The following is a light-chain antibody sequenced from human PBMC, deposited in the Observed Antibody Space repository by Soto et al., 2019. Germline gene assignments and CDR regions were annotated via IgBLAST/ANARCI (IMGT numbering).Light chain of an antibody. CDR1: QSVSSN. J-gene: IGKJ1*01. CDR2: WAS. CDR3: QQYYSTPRT. V-gene: IGKV4-1*01. Sequence: EIVMTQSPATLSVSQGERATLSCMASQSVSSNLAWYQQKPGQPPKLLIYWASTRESGVPDRFSGSGSGTDFTLTISSLQAEDVAVYYCQQYYSTPRTFGQGTKVDIK.